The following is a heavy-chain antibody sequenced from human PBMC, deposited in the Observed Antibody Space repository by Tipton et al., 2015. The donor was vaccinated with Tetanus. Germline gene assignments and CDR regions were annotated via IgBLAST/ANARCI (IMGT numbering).Heavy chain of an antibody. Sequence: TLSLTCTVSGGSISSYYWSWIRQPAGKGLEWIGYVYYRGGTIASPSLKSRVTMSADTSKKQVSLILGSVTAADTAVYYCVREGNMLERYFDLWGRGTLVTVSS. V-gene: IGHV4-59*01. CDR1: GGSISSYY. CDR2: VYYRGGT. CDR3: VREGNMLERYFDL. D-gene: IGHD1-1*01. J-gene: IGHJ2*01.